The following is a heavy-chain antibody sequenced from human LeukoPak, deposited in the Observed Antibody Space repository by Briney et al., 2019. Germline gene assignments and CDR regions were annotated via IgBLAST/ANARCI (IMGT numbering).Heavy chain of an antibody. Sequence: ASVKVSCKASRGTLSSYAISWVRQAPGQGLGWMGGIIPIFGTANYAQKFQGRVTITTDESTSTAYMELSSLRSEDTAVYYCAREAGYDYYGSGSYRYYYYMDVWGKGTTVTVSS. CDR3: AREAGYDYYGSGSYRYYYYMDV. D-gene: IGHD3-10*01. J-gene: IGHJ6*03. CDR1: RGTLSSYA. V-gene: IGHV1-69*05. CDR2: IIPIFGTA.